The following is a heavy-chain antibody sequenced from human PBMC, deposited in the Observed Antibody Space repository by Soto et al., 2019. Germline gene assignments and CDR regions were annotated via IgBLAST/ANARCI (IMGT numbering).Heavy chain of an antibody. CDR2: IIPIFGTA. D-gene: IGHD5-12*01. CDR3: ARDLGLERWLQSPFDY. V-gene: IGHV1-69*01. CDR1: GGTFSSYA. Sequence: QVQLVQSGAEGKKPGSSVKVSCKASGGTFSSYAISWVRQAPGQGLEWMGGIIPIFGTANYAQKFQGRVTITADESTSTAYMELSSLRSEDTAVYYCARDLGLERWLQSPFDYWGQGTLVTVSS. J-gene: IGHJ4*02.